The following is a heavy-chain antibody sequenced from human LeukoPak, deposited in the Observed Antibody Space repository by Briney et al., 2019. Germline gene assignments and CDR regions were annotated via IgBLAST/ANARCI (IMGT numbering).Heavy chain of an antibody. CDR3: ARSVPGYLNYYYMDV. Sequence: PSETLSLTCSVSGGSISSGSYYWSWIRQPAGKGLEWIGRIYTSGSTNYNPSLKSRVTISVDTSENQFSLKLSSVTAADTAVYYCARSVPGYLNYYYMDVWGKGTTVTVSS. CDR2: IYTSGST. D-gene: IGHD5-18*01. J-gene: IGHJ6*03. V-gene: IGHV4-61*02. CDR1: GGSISSGSYY.